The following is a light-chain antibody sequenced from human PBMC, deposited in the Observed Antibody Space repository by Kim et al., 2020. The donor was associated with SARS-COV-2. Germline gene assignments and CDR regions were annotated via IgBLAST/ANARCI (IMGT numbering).Light chain of an antibody. Sequence: QSALTQPASVSGSPGQSITISCTGTSSDVGSYNLVSWYQHHPGKAPKLMIYEVSKRPSGVSNRFSGSKSANTASLTISGLQAEDEADYYCCSYAGSGNVVFGGGTQLTVL. CDR2: EVS. CDR3: CSYAGSGNVV. J-gene: IGLJ2*01. V-gene: IGLV2-23*02. CDR1: SSDVGSYNL.